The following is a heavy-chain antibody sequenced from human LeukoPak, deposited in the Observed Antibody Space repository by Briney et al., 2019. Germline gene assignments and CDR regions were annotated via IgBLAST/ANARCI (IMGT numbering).Heavy chain of an antibody. J-gene: IGHJ4*02. D-gene: IGHD2-2*01. V-gene: IGHV7-4-1*02. CDR3: ARGRGYCSSTTCYAGYYFDY. CDR2: INTDTGNP. Sequence: GASVKVSCKASGYTFTSFAINWVRQAPGQGLEWMGWINTDTGNPTYAQGFTGRFVSSLDTSVSTAYLQISSLKAEDTAVYYCARGRGYCSSTTCYAGYYFDYWGQGTLVTVSS. CDR1: GYTFTSFA.